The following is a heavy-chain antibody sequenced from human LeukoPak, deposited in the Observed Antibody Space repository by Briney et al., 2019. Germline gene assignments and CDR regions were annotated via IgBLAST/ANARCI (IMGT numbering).Heavy chain of an antibody. J-gene: IGHJ6*03. CDR2: ITSSGDGT. CDR3: ARDRSDFSLLYHYFYMDV. V-gene: IGHV3-23*01. CDR1: GFTFSSYA. D-gene: IGHD3-3*01. Sequence: GGSLRLSCAASGFTFSSYAMYWVRQAPGKGLEWVSSITSSGDGTSDADSVKGRFTISRDNSKNTLYLQMNSLRVEDTAIYYCARDRSDFSLLYHYFYMDVWGKGTTVTVSS.